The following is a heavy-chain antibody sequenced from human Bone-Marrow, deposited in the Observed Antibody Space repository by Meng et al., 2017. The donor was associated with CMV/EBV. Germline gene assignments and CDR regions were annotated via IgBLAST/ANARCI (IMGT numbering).Heavy chain of an antibody. CDR3: ARVGSCRCAFDI. D-gene: IGHD3-16*02. CDR2: IKQDGSEK. J-gene: IGHJ3*02. V-gene: IGHV3-7*01. CDR1: GFTFSSYW. Sequence: GESLKISCAASGFTFSSYWMSWVRQAPGKGLEWVANIKQDGSEKYYVDSVKGRFTISRDNAKNSLYLQMNSLRAEDTAVYYCARVGSCRCAFDIWGQGTMVTVSS.